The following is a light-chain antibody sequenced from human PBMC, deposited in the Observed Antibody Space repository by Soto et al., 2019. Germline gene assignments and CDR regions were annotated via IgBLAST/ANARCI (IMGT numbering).Light chain of an antibody. CDR2: EAS. CDR1: SSEVGSYNL. V-gene: IGLV2-23*01. Sequence: QSVLTQPASVSGSPGQSITISCTGTSSEVGSYNLVSWYQQHPGKTPKLMIYEASKRPSGVSDRFFGSKSGNTASLTISGLQAENEADYYCCSYAGSTTFVIFGGGTQLTVL. CDR3: CSYAGSTTFVI. J-gene: IGLJ2*01.